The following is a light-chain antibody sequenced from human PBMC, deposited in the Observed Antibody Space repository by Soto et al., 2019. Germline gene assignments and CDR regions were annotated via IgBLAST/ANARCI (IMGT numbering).Light chain of an antibody. Sequence: VLTQPPSASGSPGQSVTISCTGTSSDVGGYNYVSWYQQHPGKAPKLMIYEVFKRPSGVPDRFSGSKSGNTASLTVSGLQAEDEADYYCSSYAGSNNFDVFGTGTKVTVL. CDR2: EVF. CDR1: SSDVGGYNY. J-gene: IGLJ1*01. CDR3: SSYAGSNNFDV. V-gene: IGLV2-8*01.